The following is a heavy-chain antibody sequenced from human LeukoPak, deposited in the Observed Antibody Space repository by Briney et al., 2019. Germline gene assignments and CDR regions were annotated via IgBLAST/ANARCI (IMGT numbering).Heavy chain of an antibody. CDR2: FDPEDGET. CDR3: ATDGSRYYYYGMDV. Sequence: ASVKVSCKVSGYTLTELSMHCVRQAPGKGLEWMGGFDPEDGETIYAQKFQGRVTMTADTSTDTAYMELSSLRSEDTAVYYCATDGSRYYYYGMDVWGQGTTVTVSS. CDR1: GYTLTELS. V-gene: IGHV1-24*01. J-gene: IGHJ6*02. D-gene: IGHD1-1*01.